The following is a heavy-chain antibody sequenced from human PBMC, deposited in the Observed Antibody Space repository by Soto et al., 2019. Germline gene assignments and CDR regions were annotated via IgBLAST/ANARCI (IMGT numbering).Heavy chain of an antibody. CDR2: IYYSGST. J-gene: IGHJ3*02. V-gene: IGHV4-61*01. D-gene: IGHD1-26*01. CDR3: ARVSQWELLLAFDI. Sequence: QVQLQESGPGLVKPSETLSLTCTVSGGSVSSGSYYWSWIRQPPGKGLEWIGYIYYSGSTNYNPSLTSRVTISVDTSKNQFSLKLSSVTAADTAVYYCARVSQWELLLAFDIWGQGTMVTVSS. CDR1: GGSVSSGSYY.